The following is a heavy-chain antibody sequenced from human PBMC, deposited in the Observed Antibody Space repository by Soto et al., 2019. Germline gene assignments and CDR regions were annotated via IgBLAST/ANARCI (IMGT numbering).Heavy chain of an antibody. V-gene: IGHV3-49*03. J-gene: IGHJ6*02. D-gene: IGHD4-17*01. CDR2: VRSKAYGGTT. Sequence: PGGSLRLSCTTSGFTFESYAMSWFRQAPGKGLEWVGYVRSKAYGGTTEYAASVKGRFIVSRDDSKNIAYLEMNSLKNEDTAVYYCTRDTGLRFQYHGLDVWGQGTTVTVSS. CDR1: GFTFESYA. CDR3: TRDTGLRFQYHGLDV.